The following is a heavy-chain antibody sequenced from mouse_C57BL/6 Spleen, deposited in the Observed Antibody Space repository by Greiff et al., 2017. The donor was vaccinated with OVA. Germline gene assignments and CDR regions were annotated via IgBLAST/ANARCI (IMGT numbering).Heavy chain of an antibody. CDR1: GFTFTDYY. CDR3: ARETTVVAWGY. Sequence: EVQLQQSGAELVQPGASVKLSCTASGFTFTDYYMHWVKQRTEQGLEWVGSIDPDDGETNYAPKFQGKATITADTSSNTAYLQLSSLTSEDTAVYYCARETTVVAWGYWGQGTTLTVSS. D-gene: IGHD1-1*01. J-gene: IGHJ2*01. CDR2: IDPDDGET. V-gene: IGHV14-2*01.